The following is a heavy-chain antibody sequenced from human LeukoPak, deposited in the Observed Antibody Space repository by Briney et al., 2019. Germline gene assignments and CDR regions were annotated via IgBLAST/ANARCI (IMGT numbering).Heavy chain of an antibody. Sequence: SGGSLRLSCAASGFTFSSYGMNWVRQAPGKGLEWVSYISSSSSIIYYADSVKGRFTISRDTAKNSLSLQMNSLRAEDTAVYYCARGSIAARRVPLDIWDQGTIATVSS. CDR3: ARGSIAARRVPLDI. D-gene: IGHD6-6*01. CDR1: GFTFSSYG. CDR2: ISSSSSII. J-gene: IGHJ3*02. V-gene: IGHV3-48*03.